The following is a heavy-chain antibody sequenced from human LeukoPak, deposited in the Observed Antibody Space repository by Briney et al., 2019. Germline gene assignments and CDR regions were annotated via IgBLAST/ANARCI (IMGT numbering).Heavy chain of an antibody. Sequence: GGSLRLSCAASGFTFDDYGMSWVRQVPGKGLEWVSGINWSGGSTGYADSVKSRFTISRDNAKNSLYLQMNSLRAEDTALYYCARGFRAVTTDTPTYHFYYYMDVWGKGTTVTVSS. CDR3: ARGFRAVTTDTPTYHFYYYMDV. CDR1: GFTFDDYG. CDR2: INWSGGST. J-gene: IGHJ6*03. V-gene: IGHV3-20*04. D-gene: IGHD4-17*01.